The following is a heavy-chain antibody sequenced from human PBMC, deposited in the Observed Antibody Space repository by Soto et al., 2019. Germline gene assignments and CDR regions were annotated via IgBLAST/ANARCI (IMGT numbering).Heavy chain of an antibody. J-gene: IGHJ4*02. CDR1: GYGFTSYG. D-gene: IGHD3-16*02. V-gene: IGHV1-18*01. CDR3: ARRPRIIITFGGVIVDY. Sequence: GASVEVSWKASGYGFTSYGSSWVRQAPGKGLEWMGWISAYNGNTNYAQKLQGRVTMTTDTSTSTAYMELRSLRSDDTAVYYCARRPRIIITFGGVIVDYWVQGSLVTVSS. CDR2: ISAYNGNT.